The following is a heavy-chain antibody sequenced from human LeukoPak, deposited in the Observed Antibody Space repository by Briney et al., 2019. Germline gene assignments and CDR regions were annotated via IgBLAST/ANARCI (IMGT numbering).Heavy chain of an antibody. J-gene: IGHJ4*02. D-gene: IGHD6-13*01. CDR3: ARFYSAAGTGHFDY. CDR1: GFTFRNYG. V-gene: IGHV3-30*19. Sequence: GGSLRLSCAASGFTFRNYGMHWVRQAPGKGLEWVAVISYDGSNKYYADSVKGRFTISRDNPKNTLYLQMNSLRAEDTAVYYCARFYSAAGTGHFDYWGQGTLVTVSS. CDR2: ISYDGSNK.